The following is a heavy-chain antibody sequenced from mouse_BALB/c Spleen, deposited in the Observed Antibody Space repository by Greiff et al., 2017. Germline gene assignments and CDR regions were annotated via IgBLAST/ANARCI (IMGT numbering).Heavy chain of an antibody. CDR1: GYSITSDYA. Sequence: EVQLQQSGPGLVKPSQSLSLTCTVTGYSITSDYAWNWIRQFPGNKLEWMGYISYSGSTSYNPSLKSRISITRDTSKNQFFLQLNSVTTEDTATYYCARIYGYDGFAYWGQGTLVTVSA. CDR2: ISYSGST. D-gene: IGHD2-2*01. V-gene: IGHV3-2*02. CDR3: ARIYGYDGFAY. J-gene: IGHJ3*01.